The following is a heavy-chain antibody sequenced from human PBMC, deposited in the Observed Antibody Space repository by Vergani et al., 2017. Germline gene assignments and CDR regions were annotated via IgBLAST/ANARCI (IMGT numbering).Heavy chain of an antibody. Sequence: EVQLVESGGGLIQPGGSLRLSCAASGFTFSSYAMSWVRQAPGKGLEWVSAISGSGGSTYYADSVKGRFTISRDNSKNTLYLQMNSLRAEDTAVYYCARRAAAMVRGVSYFDPWGQGTLVTVSS. D-gene: IGHD3-10*01. CDR1: GFTFSSYA. CDR3: ARRAAAMVRGVSYFDP. J-gene: IGHJ5*02. V-gene: IGHV3-23*04. CDR2: ISGSGGST.